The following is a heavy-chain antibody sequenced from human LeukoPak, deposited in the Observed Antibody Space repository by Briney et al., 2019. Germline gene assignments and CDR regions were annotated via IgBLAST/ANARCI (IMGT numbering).Heavy chain of an antibody. Sequence: GGSLRLSCAASGFTFSSYWMSWVRQAPGKGLEWVANIKQDGSEKYYVDSVKGRFTISRDNAKNSLYLQMNSLRGEDTALYHCVRDEYCSSATCPMDVWGKGTTVTVSS. CDR1: GFTFSSYW. CDR2: IKQDGSEK. CDR3: VRDEYCSSATCPMDV. J-gene: IGHJ6*03. V-gene: IGHV3-7*03. D-gene: IGHD2-2*01.